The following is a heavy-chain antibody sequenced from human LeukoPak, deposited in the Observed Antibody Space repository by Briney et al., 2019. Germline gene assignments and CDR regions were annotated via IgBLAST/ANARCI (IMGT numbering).Heavy chain of an antibody. Sequence: SSETLSLTCAVYGGSFSGYYWSWIRQPPGKGLEWIGEINHSGSTNYNPSLKSRVTISVDTSKNQFSLKLSSVTAADTAVYYCARGGIAARPDEYWGQGTLVTVSS. CDR1: GGSFSGYY. CDR2: INHSGST. D-gene: IGHD6-6*01. J-gene: IGHJ4*02. CDR3: ARGGIAARPDEY. V-gene: IGHV4-34*01.